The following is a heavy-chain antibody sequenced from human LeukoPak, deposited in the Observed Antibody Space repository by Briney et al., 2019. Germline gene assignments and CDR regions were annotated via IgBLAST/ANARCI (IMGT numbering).Heavy chain of an antibody. Sequence: GGSLRLSCAASGFTFSSYGMPSVRQAPGKGLEWVALIFYDGSNNYYADSVKGRFTNSRDNSKNTLYLQMNSLRAEDTAVYYCAGGTYALDFWGQGTLVTVSS. D-gene: IGHD4-17*01. CDR2: IFYDGSNN. CDR3: AGGTYALDF. CDR1: GFTFSSYG. V-gene: IGHV3-33*01. J-gene: IGHJ4*02.